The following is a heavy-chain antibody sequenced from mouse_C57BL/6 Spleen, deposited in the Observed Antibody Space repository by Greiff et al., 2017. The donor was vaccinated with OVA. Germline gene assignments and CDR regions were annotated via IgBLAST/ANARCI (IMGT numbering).Heavy chain of an antibody. D-gene: IGHD3-2*02. CDR2: INPGSGGT. CDR1: GYAFTNYL. V-gene: IGHV1-54*01. CDR3: ARRSGYVDAMDY. Sequence: QVQLQQSGAELVRPGTSVKVSCKASGYAFTNYLIEWVKQRPGQGLEWIGVINPGSGGTNYNEQFKGKATLTADKSSSTAYMQLSSLTSEDSAVYFCARRSGYVDAMDYWGQGTSVTVSS. J-gene: IGHJ4*01.